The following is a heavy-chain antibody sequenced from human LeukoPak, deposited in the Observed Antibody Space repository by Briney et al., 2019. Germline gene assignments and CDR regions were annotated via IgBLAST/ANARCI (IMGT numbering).Heavy chain of an antibody. CDR3: ARYSSSWSENWFDP. D-gene: IGHD6-13*01. V-gene: IGHV4-31*03. CDR1: GGSISSGGYY. Sequence: PSETLSLTCTVSGGSISSGGYYWSWIRQHPGKGLEWIGYIYYSGSTYYNPSLKSRVTISVDTSKSQFSLKLSSVTAADTAVYYCARYSSSWSENWFDPWGQGTLVTVSP. J-gene: IGHJ5*02. CDR2: IYYSGST.